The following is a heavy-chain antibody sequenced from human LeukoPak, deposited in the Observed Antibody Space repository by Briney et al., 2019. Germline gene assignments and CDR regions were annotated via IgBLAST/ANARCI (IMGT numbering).Heavy chain of an antibody. J-gene: IGHJ4*02. CDR1: GFTFSSHA. V-gene: IGHV3-23*01. CDR2: IGGLGGST. D-gene: IGHD3-3*01. Sequence: GGSLRLSCAASGFTFSSHAMGWVRQAPGKGLEWVSGIGGLGGSTYYAGSVKGRFTISRGNSQNTLYLHMNSLRADDTAVYYCARDPGVVAFHYFDYWGQGSLVTVSS. CDR3: ARDPGVVAFHYFDY.